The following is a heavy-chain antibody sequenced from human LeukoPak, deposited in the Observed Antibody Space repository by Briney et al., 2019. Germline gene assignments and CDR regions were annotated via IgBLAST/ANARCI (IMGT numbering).Heavy chain of an antibody. D-gene: IGHD3-22*01. J-gene: IGHJ4*02. CDR2: ISSSGAST. Sequence: PGGSLRLSCAAPGFSFRKYVMSWVRQAPGKGLEWVSAISSSGASTYYADSVKGRFTISRDNSKNTLYLQMNSLRTEDTAVYYCARDYYESSGYPPEPYDNWGQGTLVTVSS. V-gene: IGHV3-23*01. CDR1: GFSFRKYV. CDR3: ARDYYESSGYPPEPYDN.